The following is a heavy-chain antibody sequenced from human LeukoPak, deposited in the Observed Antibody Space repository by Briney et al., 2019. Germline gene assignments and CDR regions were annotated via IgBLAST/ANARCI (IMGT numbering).Heavy chain of an antibody. CDR1: GGSISSGDYY. CDR3: ADLAGETEAFHV. J-gene: IGHJ3*01. CDR2: IYYDEST. D-gene: IGHD6-25*01. Sequence: SETLSLTCTVSGGSISSGDYYWSWIRQPPGKGLEWIGYIYYDESTYYNPSLKSRITISVDTSKNQFSLRLRSVTAADTAVYYCADLAGETEAFHVWGQGTMVTVSP. V-gene: IGHV4-30-4*01.